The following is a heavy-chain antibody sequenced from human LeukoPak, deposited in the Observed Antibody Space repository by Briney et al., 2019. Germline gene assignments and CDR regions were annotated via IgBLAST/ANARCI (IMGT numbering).Heavy chain of an antibody. J-gene: IGHJ1*01. CDR2: IYYSGTT. V-gene: IGHV4-39*02. CDR1: GGPISSTTYY. Sequence: SEILSLTCTVSGGPISSTTYYWGWIRQPPGKGLEWIGTIYYSGTTYYNPSLKSRVTISVDTSKNRFSLELSSMTAADTAVYYCARGPTLKYFHHWGQGTLVSVSS. CDR3: ARGPTLKYFHH.